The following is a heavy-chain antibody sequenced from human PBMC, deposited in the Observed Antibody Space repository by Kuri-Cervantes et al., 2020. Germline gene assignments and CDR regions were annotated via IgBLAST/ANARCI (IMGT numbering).Heavy chain of an antibody. V-gene: IGHV5-51*01. CDR3: ARHFEGYSYGLDAFDI. CDR2: IYPGDSDT. D-gene: IGHD5-18*01. J-gene: IGHJ3*02. CDR1: GYSFTTYW. Sequence: GGSLRLSCKGSGYSFTTYWIGWVRQMPGKGLEWMGIIYPGDSDTRYSPAFQGQVTISIDKSTRTAYLQWSSLKASDTAMYYCARHFEGYSYGLDAFDIWGQGTMVTVSS.